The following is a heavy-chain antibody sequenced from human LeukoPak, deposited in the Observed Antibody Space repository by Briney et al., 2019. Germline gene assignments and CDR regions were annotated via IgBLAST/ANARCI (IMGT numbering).Heavy chain of an antibody. CDR3: ARRATVTDRSQGVKKGPGGYFQH. CDR2: INHSGST. D-gene: IGHD4-17*01. J-gene: IGHJ1*01. Sequence: SETLSLTCAVYGGSFSGYYWSWIRQPPGKGLEWIGEINHSGSTNYNPSLKSRVTISVDTSKNQFSLKLSSVTAADTAVYYCARRATVTDRSQGVKKGPGGYFQHWGQGTLVTVSS. V-gene: IGHV4-34*01. CDR1: GGSFSGYY.